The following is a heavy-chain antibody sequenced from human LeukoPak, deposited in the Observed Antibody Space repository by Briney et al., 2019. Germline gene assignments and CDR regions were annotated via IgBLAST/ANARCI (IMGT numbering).Heavy chain of an antibody. CDR3: ARGPYSYDSSGAFDI. Sequence: SETLSLTCTVSGDSISSGDYYWSWIRQPAGKGLEWIGRISSSGSTNYNPSLKSRVTISVDTSKNQFPLKLSSVTAADTAVYFCARGPYSYDSSGAFDIWGQGAMVTVSS. D-gene: IGHD3-22*01. J-gene: IGHJ3*02. V-gene: IGHV4-61*02. CDR2: ISSSGST. CDR1: GDSISSGDYY.